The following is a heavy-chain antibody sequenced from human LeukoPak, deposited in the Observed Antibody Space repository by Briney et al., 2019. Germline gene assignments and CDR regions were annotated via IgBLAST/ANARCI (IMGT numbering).Heavy chain of an antibody. CDR1: GYNLTELS. V-gene: IGHV1-24*01. Sequence: ASVKVSCKVSGYNLTELSMHWVRQAPGKGLEWMGGFDPEDGETIYAQKFQGRVTMTEDTSTDTAYMELSSLRSEDTAVYYCATLDPFSDCSSTSCPGDYWGQGTLVTVSS. CDR2: FDPEDGET. J-gene: IGHJ4*02. D-gene: IGHD2-2*01. CDR3: ATLDPFSDCSSTSCPGDY.